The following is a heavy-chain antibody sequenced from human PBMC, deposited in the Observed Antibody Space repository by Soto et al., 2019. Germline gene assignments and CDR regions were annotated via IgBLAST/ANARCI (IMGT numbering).Heavy chain of an antibody. D-gene: IGHD1-26*01. CDR1: GVSITRGGYS. J-gene: IGHJ3*01. V-gene: IGHV4-31*03. Sequence: PSETLSLTCTVSGVSITRGGYSWSWIRQHPGKGLEWIGYIHNSGTTYYNPSLKSRLSLSPDTSKNQFSLKLNSVTAADTAVYFCARYVGDSDAFDVWGRGTMVTVSS. CDR3: ARYVGDSDAFDV. CDR2: IHNSGTT.